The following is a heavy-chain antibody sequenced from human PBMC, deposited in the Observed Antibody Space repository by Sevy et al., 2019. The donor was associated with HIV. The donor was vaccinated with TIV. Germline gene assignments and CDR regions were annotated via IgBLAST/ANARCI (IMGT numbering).Heavy chain of an antibody. V-gene: IGHV3-30-3*01. D-gene: IGHD3-22*01. CDR1: GFTFSSYA. Sequence: GGSLRLSCAASGFTFSSYAMHWVRQAPGKGLEWVAVISYDGSNKYYADSVKGRFTISRDNSKNTLYLQMNSLRAEDTAVYYCAGDGYYYDSSGYYYVSSYYYYGMDVWGQGTTVTVSS. CDR3: AGDGYYYDSSGYYYVSSYYYYGMDV. J-gene: IGHJ6*02. CDR2: ISYDGSNK.